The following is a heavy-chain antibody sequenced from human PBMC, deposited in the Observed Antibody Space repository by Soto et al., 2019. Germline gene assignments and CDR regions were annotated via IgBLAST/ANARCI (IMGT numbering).Heavy chain of an antibody. Sequence: QVQLVQSGAEVKKPGSSVKVSCKASGGTFSSYAISWVRQAPGQGLEWMGGIIPIFGTANYAQKFQGRVTITADESTSTAYMELSGLRSEDTAVYYCARDRGWRNYYGMDVWGQGTTVTVSS. J-gene: IGHJ6*02. CDR3: ARDRGWRNYYGMDV. D-gene: IGHD6-19*01. CDR2: IIPIFGTA. CDR1: GGTFSSYA. V-gene: IGHV1-69*12.